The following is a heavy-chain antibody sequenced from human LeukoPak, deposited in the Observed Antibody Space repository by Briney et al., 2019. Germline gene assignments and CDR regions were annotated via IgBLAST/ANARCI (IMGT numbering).Heavy chain of an antibody. CDR2: INSDGSWT. CDR1: GNYW. Sequence: GGSLRLSCAASGNYWMHWVRQAPGKGLVWVSHINSDGSWTSYADSVKGRFTIPKDNAKNTVYLQMNNLRAEDTAVYYCVSFCETYWGRGTLVTVSS. J-gene: IGHJ4*02. CDR3: VSFCETY. V-gene: IGHV3-74*01. D-gene: IGHD2/OR15-2a*01.